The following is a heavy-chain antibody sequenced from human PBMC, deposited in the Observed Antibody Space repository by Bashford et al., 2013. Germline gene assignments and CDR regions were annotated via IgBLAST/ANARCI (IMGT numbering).Heavy chain of an antibody. J-gene: IGHJ5*02. V-gene: IGHV4-31*03. CDR1: GGSISSGGYY. CDR2: IYYSGST. Sequence: SETLSLTCTVSGGSISSGGYYWSWIRQHPGKGLEWIGYIYYSGSTYYNPSLKSRVTISVDTSKNQFSLKLSSLTAADTAQYFCARQSGSYYYGSWTPVNWFDPWGQGTLVTVSS. CDR3: ARQSGSYYYGSWTPVNWFDP. D-gene: IGHD3-10*01.